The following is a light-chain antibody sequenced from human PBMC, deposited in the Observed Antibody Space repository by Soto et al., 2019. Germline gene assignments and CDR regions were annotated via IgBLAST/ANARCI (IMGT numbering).Light chain of an antibody. CDR2: AAS. Sequence: DIQMTQSPSSLSASVGDRVTITCRASQSVSTYLNWYHQKPGKAPKLLIYAASSLQGGVPSRFSGSGSGTDFTPTISSLQPEDFATYFCQQTYNSPWTFGQGTTVDFK. CDR3: QQTYNSPWT. V-gene: IGKV1-39*01. J-gene: IGKJ1*01. CDR1: QSVSTY.